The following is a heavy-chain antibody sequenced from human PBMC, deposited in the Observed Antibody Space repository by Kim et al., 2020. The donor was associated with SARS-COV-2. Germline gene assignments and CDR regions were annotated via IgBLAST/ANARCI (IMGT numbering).Heavy chain of an antibody. J-gene: IGHJ3*02. Sequence: SETLSLTCTVSGVSISSGGYYWSWIRQHPGKGLEWIGYIYYSGSTYYNPSLKSRVTISVDTSKNQFSLKLSSVTAAATAVYYCARALSITMIVVVINAFDIWGQGTMVTVSS. CDR3: ARALSITMIVVVINAFDI. CDR2: IYYSGST. CDR1: GVSISSGGYY. V-gene: IGHV4-31*03. D-gene: IGHD3-22*01.